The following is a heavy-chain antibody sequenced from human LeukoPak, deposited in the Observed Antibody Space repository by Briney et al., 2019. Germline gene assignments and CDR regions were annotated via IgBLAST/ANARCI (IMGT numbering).Heavy chain of an antibody. D-gene: IGHD6-6*01. J-gene: IGHJ4*02. CDR2: IYYSGST. Sequence: KPSETLSLTCTVSGGSISSSSYYWGWIRQPPGKGLEWIGSIYYSGSTYYNPSLKSRVTISVDTSKNQFSLKLSSVTAADTAVYYCAKGKYSSSSLDYWGQGTLVTVSS. V-gene: IGHV4-39*07. CDR3: AKGKYSSSSLDY. CDR1: GGSISSSSYY.